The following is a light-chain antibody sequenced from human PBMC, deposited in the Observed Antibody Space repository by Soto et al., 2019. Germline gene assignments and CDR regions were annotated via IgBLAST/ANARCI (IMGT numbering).Light chain of an antibody. CDR1: QSLVHSDGKTY. CDR3: MLITQIHLGYT. J-gene: IGKJ2*01. V-gene: IGKV2-24*01. Sequence: DLVLTQTLLSSPVTLGQPASISCRSSQSLVHSDGKTYFSWLQQRPGQTPRLLIYKISNRFSGDTDRFSGSVAGTDFTLKISRVEGEDVGVYYCMLITQIHLGYTFSQGTELEIK. CDR2: KIS.